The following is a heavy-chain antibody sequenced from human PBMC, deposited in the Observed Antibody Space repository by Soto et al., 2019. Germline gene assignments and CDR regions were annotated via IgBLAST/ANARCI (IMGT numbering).Heavy chain of an antibody. CDR1: VETVNSSA. CDR2: IRSKANSYAT. D-gene: IGHD4-17*01. Sequence: KLGSAASVETVNSSAMHGVCKTTGKGLEWVGRIRSKANSYATAYAASVKGRFTISRDDSKNTAYLQMNSLKTEDTAVYYCTRLTVPTPGYYYYYGMDIRGQGTTVTVSS. J-gene: IGHJ6*02. CDR3: TRLTVPTPGYYYYYGMDI. V-gene: IGHV3-73*01.